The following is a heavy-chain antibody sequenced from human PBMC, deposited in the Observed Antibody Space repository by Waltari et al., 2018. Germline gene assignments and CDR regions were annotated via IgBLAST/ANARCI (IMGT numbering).Heavy chain of an antibody. V-gene: IGHV1-69*01. D-gene: IGHD2-15*01. CDR2: IIPIFGTA. Sequence: QVQLVQSGAEVKKPGSSVKVSCKASGGTFSSYAISWVRQAPGPGLEWMGGIIPIFGTANYAQKFQGRVTITADESTSTAYMELSSLRSEDTAVYYCARAGRYCSGGSCYSDGIDWYFDLWGRGTLVTVSS. J-gene: IGHJ2*01. CDR1: GGTFSSYA. CDR3: ARAGRYCSGGSCYSDGIDWYFDL.